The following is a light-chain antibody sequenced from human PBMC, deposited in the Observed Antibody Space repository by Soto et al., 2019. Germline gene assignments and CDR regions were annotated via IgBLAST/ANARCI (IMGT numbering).Light chain of an antibody. Sequence: EIVMTQSPATLSVSPGERVTLSCRASQSVGNNLAWYQQKPGQAPRLLIHGASTRPSGIPGRFSGSGSVTEFTLTISSLQSEDFAVYYCQQHDSWPRTFGQGTKVEIK. J-gene: IGKJ1*01. CDR3: QQHDSWPRT. CDR2: GAS. V-gene: IGKV3-15*01. CDR1: QSVGNN.